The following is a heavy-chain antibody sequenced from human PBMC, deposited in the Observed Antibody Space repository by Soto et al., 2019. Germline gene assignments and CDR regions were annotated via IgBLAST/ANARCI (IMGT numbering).Heavy chain of an antibody. D-gene: IGHD2-15*01. Sequence: SETLSLTCAVSGGCISSGGDSWSWIRQPPGKGLEWIGYIYHSGSTYYNPSLKSRVTISVDRSKNQFSLKLSSVTAADTAVYYCARGQVVAAQHWGQGTLVTVSS. CDR2: IYHSGST. V-gene: IGHV4-30-2*01. CDR1: GGCISSGGDS. J-gene: IGHJ4*02. CDR3: ARGQVVAAQH.